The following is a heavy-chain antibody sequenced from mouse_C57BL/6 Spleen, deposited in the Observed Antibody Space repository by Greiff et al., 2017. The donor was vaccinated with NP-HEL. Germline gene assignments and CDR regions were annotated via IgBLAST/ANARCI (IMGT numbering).Heavy chain of an antibody. V-gene: IGHV1-69*01. J-gene: IGHJ4*01. CDR3: ARGGNFSMDY. Sequence: QVQLQQPGAELVMPGASVKLSCKASGYTFTSYWMHWVKQRPGQGLEWIGEIDPSDSYTNYNQKFKGKSTLTVDKSSSTAYMQLSSLTSEDSAVYYCARGGNFSMDYWGQGTSVTGSS. D-gene: IGHD2-1*01. CDR1: GYTFTSYW. CDR2: IDPSDSYT.